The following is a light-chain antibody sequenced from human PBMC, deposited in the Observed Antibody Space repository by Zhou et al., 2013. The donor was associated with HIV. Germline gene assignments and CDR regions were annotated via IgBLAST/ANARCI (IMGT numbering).Light chain of an antibody. CDR1: QSVSSSY. Sequence: EIVLTQSPGIVSLSPGERVTLSCRASQSVSSSYLVWYQQKPGQAPRLLIYGASDRATDIPERFSGSGSGTDFTLTISRLEPEDFGVFYCQQRSRWPITFGQGTRLDIK. CDR2: GAS. J-gene: IGKJ5*01. CDR3: QQRSRWPIT. V-gene: IGKV3D-20*02.